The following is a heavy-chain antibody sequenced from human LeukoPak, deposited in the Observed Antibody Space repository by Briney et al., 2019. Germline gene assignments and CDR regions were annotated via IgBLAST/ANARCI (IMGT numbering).Heavy chain of an antibody. J-gene: IGHJ6*02. CDR1: GGTFSSYA. V-gene: IGHV1-69*01. CDR3: ARDRDVNYYDSSGYSAPRYYYGMDV. CDR2: IIPIFGTA. Sequence: SVKVSCKASGGTFSSYAISWVRQAPGQGLEWMGGIIPIFGTANYAQKFQGRVTITADESTSTAYMELSSLRSEDTAVYYCARDRDVNYYDSSGYSAPRYYYGMDVWGQGTTVTVSS. D-gene: IGHD3-22*01.